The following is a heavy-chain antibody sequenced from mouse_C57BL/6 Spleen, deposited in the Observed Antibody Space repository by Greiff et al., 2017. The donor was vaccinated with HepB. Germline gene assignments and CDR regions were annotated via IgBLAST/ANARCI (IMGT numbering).Heavy chain of an antibody. CDR1: GYTFTSYW. J-gene: IGHJ3*01. Sequence: QVQLKQPGAELVKPGASVKLSCKASGYTFTSYWMHWVKQRPGRGLEWIGRIDPNSGGTKYNEKFKSKATLTVDKPSSTAYMQLSSLTSEDSAVYYCARERHYGGFAYWGQGTLVTVSA. CDR2: IDPNSGGT. V-gene: IGHV1-72*01. D-gene: IGHD1-1*01. CDR3: ARERHYGGFAY.